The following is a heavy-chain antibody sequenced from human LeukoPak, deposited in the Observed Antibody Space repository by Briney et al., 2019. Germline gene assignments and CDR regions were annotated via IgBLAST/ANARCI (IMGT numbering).Heavy chain of an antibody. J-gene: IGHJ4*02. CDR1: GFTFSSYS. D-gene: IGHD6-19*01. V-gene: IGHV3-21*01. CDR2: ISSSSSYI. CDR3: ARDGHSSGWYVDY. Sequence: GGSLRLSCAASGFTFSSYSMNWVRQAPGKGLEWVSSISSSSSYIYYADSVKSRFTISRDNAKNSLYLQMNSLRAEDTAVYYCARDGHSSGWYVDYWGQGTLVTVSS.